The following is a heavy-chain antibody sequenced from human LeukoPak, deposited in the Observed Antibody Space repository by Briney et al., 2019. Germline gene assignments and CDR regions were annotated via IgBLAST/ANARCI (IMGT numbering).Heavy chain of an antibody. Sequence: ASVKVSCKASGYTFTSYDINWVRQATGQGLEWMGWMNPNSGNTGYAQKFQGRVAMTRNTSISTAYMELSSLRSEDTAVYYCARGYNLRYYYYGMDVWGQGTTVTVSS. CDR2: MNPNSGNT. J-gene: IGHJ6*02. CDR3: ARGYNLRYYYYGMDV. D-gene: IGHD1-1*01. V-gene: IGHV1-8*01. CDR1: GYTFTSYD.